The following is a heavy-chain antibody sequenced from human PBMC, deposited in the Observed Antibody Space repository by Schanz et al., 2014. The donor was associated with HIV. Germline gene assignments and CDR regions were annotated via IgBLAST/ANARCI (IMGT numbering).Heavy chain of an antibody. Sequence: EVQMLESGGGSVQPGGSLRLSCAASGFTFSSYWMTWVRQAPGKGLEMVANMNQDGSRKYYVDSVKGRFTISRDNAANSLFLQMNSLRAEDTAVYFCAVLWIQPPFDYWGQGTLVTVSS. D-gene: IGHD5-18*01. CDR1: GFTFSSYW. J-gene: IGHJ4*02. V-gene: IGHV3-7*01. CDR3: AVLWIQPPFDY. CDR2: MNQDGSRK.